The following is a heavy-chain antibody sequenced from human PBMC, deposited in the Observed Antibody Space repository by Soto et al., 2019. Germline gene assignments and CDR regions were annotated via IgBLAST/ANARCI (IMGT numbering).Heavy chain of an antibody. Sequence: QVQLVQSGAEVKKPGSSMKVSCRASGYTFSDYAISWVRQAPGQGLEWMGGIVPIFATANYAQKFQGRVTITADKSTSTTYMELSSLISEDAAVYFCVREGFSGSYFAYWGQGTLVTVSS. CDR1: GYTFSDYA. CDR2: IVPIFATA. CDR3: VREGFSGSYFAY. V-gene: IGHV1-69*06. J-gene: IGHJ4*02. D-gene: IGHD1-26*01.